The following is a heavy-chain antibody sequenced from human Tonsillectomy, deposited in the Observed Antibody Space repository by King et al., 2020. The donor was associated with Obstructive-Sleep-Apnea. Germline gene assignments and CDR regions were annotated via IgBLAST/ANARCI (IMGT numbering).Heavy chain of an antibody. D-gene: IGHD4-17*01. CDR2: INPNSGGT. CDR1: GYTFTGYY. J-gene: IGHJ4*02. CDR3: ARDMYGDYDPTFDS. V-gene: IGHV1-2*04. Sequence: VQLVQSGAEVKKPGASVKVSCKALGYTFTGYYIHWVRQAPGQGLEWMGWINPNSGGTNYAQEFQGWVTMTRETSISTAFMELSRLRSDDTAVYYWARDMYGDYDPTFDSWGQGTLVTVSS.